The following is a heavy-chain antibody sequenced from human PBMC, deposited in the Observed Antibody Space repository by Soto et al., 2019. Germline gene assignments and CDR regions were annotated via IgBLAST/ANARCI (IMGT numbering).Heavy chain of an antibody. Sequence: GGSLRLSCAASGFTFSSYGMHWVRQAPGKGLEWVAVIWYDGSNKYYADSVKCRFPISRDNSKNTLYLQMNSLRAEDTAVYYCSGGVIAVAGTRCGAFDIWGQGTMVTVSS. CDR1: GFTFSSYG. CDR2: IWYDGSNK. CDR3: SGGVIAVAGTRCGAFDI. D-gene: IGHD6-19*01. V-gene: IGHV3-33*01. J-gene: IGHJ3*02.